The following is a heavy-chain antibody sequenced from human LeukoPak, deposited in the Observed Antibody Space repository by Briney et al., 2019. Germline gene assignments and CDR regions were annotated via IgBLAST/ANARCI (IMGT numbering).Heavy chain of an antibody. CDR1: GFTFSSYA. J-gene: IGHJ2*01. Sequence: GGSLRLSCAASGFTFSSYAMSWVRQAPGNGLEWVANINQGGSETYYADSVKGRFTISRDNAKRPLPLELNSLRVEDKALYYCATEDRTDKGHLDLWGRGTLVTASS. CDR3: ATEDRTDKGHLDL. D-gene: IGHD3-16*02. V-gene: IGHV3-7*01. CDR2: INQGGSET.